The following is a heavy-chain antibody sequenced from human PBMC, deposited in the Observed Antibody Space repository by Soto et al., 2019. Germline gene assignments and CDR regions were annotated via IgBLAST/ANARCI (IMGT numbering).Heavy chain of an antibody. CDR2: IYYSGST. Sequence: PSETLSLTCTVSGGSVSSYYWSWIRQSPGKGLEWIGYIYYSGSTKYKPSLKSRVTISVDTSKNQFSLKVSSATAADTAVYYCARHSNRHCRLCSFDYSGLGALVHVSS. J-gene: IGHJ4*02. V-gene: IGHV4-59*08. CDR1: GGSVSSYY. CDR3: ARHSNRHCRLCSFDY. D-gene: IGHD2-2*01.